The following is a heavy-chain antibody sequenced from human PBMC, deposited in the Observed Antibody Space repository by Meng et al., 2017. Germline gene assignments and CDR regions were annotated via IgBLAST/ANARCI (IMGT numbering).Heavy chain of an antibody. CDR2: ISYDGSNK. D-gene: IGHD6-13*01. J-gene: IGHJ5*02. Sequence: GESLKISCAASGFTFSSYAMHWVRQAPGKGLEWVAVISYDGSNKYYVDSVKGRFTISRDNSKNTLYLQMNSLRAEDTAVYYCARDVSSSWCGKNWFDPWGQGTLVTVSS. V-gene: IGHV3-30*01. CDR1: GFTFSSYA. CDR3: ARDVSSSWCGKNWFDP.